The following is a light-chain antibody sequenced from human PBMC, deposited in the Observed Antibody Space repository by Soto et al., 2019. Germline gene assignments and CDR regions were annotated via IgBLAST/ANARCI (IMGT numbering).Light chain of an antibody. Sequence: ELVMTQSPATLSVSAGERATLSFRASQRISSNLAWYQHKTGQAPRLLIYAASTRATGIPARFSGSGSETEFTLTISSLQSEDFAVYYCQHYNNWPPYTFGQGTKVDIK. CDR2: AAS. CDR1: QRISSN. CDR3: QHYNNWPPYT. J-gene: IGKJ2*01. V-gene: IGKV3-15*01.